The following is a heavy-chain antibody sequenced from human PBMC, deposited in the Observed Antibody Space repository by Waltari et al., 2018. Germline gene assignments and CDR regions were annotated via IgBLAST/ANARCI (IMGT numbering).Heavy chain of an antibody. J-gene: IGHJ4*02. D-gene: IGHD3-3*01. CDR2: INPNSGGT. V-gene: IGHV1-2*06. CDR3: ARWNGVVIPLDY. CDR1: GYTFTGYY. Sequence: QVQLVQSGAEVKKPGASVKVSCKASGYTFTGYYMHWVRQAPGQGLEWMGRINPNSGGTNYAQKFQGRVTMTRDTSISTAYMALSRRRSDDTAVYYCARWNGVVIPLDYWGQGTLVTVSS.